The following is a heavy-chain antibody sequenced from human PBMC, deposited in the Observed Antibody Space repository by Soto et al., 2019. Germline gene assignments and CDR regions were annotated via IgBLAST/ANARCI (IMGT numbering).Heavy chain of an antibody. CDR2: IIPILGIA. V-gene: IGHV1-69*02. D-gene: IGHD5-12*01. CDR3: ARGMATTLGY. CDR1: GGTFSSYT. J-gene: IGHJ4*02. Sequence: QVQLVQSGAEVKKPGSSVKVSCKASGGTFSSYTIGWVRQAPGQGLEWMGRIIPILGIANYAQKFQGRVTSTADKSTSTAYMELSSLRSEDTAVYYCARGMATTLGYWGQGTLVTVSS.